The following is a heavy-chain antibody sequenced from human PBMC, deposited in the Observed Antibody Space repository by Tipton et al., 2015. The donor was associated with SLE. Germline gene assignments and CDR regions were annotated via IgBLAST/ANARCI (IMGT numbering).Heavy chain of an antibody. CDR1: GGSFSGYY. D-gene: IGHD3-22*01. V-gene: IGHV4-34*01. CDR3: ARRLGSSGFDY. Sequence: LRLSCAVYGGSFSGYYWSWIRQPPGKGLEWTGEINHSGSTNYNPSLKSRVTISVDTSKNQFSLKLSSVTAADTAVYYCARRLGSSGFDYWGQGTLVTVSS. J-gene: IGHJ4*02. CDR2: INHSGST.